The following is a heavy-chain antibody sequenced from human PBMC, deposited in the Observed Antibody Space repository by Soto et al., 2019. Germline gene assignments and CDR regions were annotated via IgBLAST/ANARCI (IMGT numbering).Heavy chain of an antibody. D-gene: IGHD3-22*01. V-gene: IGHV1-18*01. CDR3: ARDRVYYYDSSGYYWPFDY. CDR1: GYTFTSYG. CDR2: ISAYNGNT. Sequence: ASVKVSCKASGYTFTSYGIRWVRQAPGQGLEWMGWISAYNGNTNYAQKLQGRVTMTTDTSTSTAYMELRSLRSDDTAVYYCARDRVYYYDSSGYYWPFDYWGQGTLVTVSS. J-gene: IGHJ4*02.